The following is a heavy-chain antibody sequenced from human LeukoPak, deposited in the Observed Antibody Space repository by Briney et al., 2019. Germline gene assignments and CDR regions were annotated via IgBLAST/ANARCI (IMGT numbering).Heavy chain of an antibody. CDR2: ILGTGDYT. Sequence: GGSLRLSCVASGFTFSNSVMTWLRQAPGKGLEWVSSILGTGDYTYFANSVKGRFTISRDNSKNTLYLQMNSLRAGDTAIYYCARGSKGTYDYWGQGTLVTVSS. V-gene: IGHV3-23*01. CDR1: GFTFSNSV. CDR3: ARGSKGTYDY. J-gene: IGHJ4*02.